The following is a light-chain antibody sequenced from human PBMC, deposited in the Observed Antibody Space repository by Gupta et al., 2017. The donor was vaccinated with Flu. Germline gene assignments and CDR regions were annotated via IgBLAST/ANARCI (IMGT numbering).Light chain of an antibody. V-gene: IGLV1-40*03. J-gene: IGLJ1*01. Sequence: VTISSAVGTSVTGVVFNVVWYQHLPRAAPKLLMYGEINRRPAGPYRFSAAKSSATAALAITWLQAEDEADYYCQTYYSNLSSLVFGAGTKLTVL. CDR1: TSVTGVVFN. CDR3: QTYYSNLSSLV. CDR2: GEI.